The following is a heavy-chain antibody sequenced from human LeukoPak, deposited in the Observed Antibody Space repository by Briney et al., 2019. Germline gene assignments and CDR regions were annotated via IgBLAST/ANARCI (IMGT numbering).Heavy chain of an antibody. J-gene: IGHJ6*02. CDR3: AKDLLVVLPATPLDYHGMDV. CDR2: TSYDGSDN. CDR1: GFTFSSYG. Sequence: GGSLRLSCAASGFTFSSYGMYWVRQAPGKGLEGVAVTSYDGSDNKYTDSVKGRFTISRDNSKNTLYLQMHSLRPEDTAVYYCAKDLLVVLPATPLDYHGMDVWGQGTSVTVSS. V-gene: IGHV3-30*18. D-gene: IGHD2-2*01.